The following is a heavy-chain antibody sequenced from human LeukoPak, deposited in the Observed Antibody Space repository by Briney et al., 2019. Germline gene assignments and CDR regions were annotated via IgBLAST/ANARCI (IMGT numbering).Heavy chain of an antibody. V-gene: IGHV4-34*01. D-gene: IGHD4-17*01. CDR2: INHSGST. Sequence: PSETLSLTCAVYGGSFSGYYWSWIRQPPGKGLEWIGEINHSGSTNYNPSLKSRVTISVDTSKNQFSLKLGSVTAADTAVYYCARGLHRRCFDYWGQGTLVTVSS. J-gene: IGHJ4*02. CDR3: ARGLHRRCFDY. CDR1: GGSFSGYY.